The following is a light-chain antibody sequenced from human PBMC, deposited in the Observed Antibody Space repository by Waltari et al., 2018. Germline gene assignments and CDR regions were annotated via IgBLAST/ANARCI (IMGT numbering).Light chain of an antibody. V-gene: IGKV4-1*01. CDR2: WAS. CDR3: QQYYSTPPT. Sequence: DIVMTQSPDSLAVSLGERATIHCQSSQSVLYSSNNKNYLAWYQPKPGQPPKLLICWASIRESGVPDRFSGSGSGTDFTLTISSLQAEDVAVYYCQQYYSTPPTFGQGTKVEIK. J-gene: IGKJ1*01. CDR1: QSVLYSSNNKNY.